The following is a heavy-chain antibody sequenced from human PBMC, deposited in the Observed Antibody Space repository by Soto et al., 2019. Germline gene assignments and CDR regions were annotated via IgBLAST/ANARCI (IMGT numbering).Heavy chain of an antibody. J-gene: IGHJ3*02. D-gene: IGHD3-16*01. CDR2: IYYSGST. CDR1: GGSISSYY. CDR3: AGDYVWGSLRAFNI. Sequence: SETLSLTCTVSGGSISSYYWSWIRQPPGKGLEWIGYIYYSGSTNYNPSLKSRVTISVDTSKNQFSLKLSSVTAADTAVYYCAGDYVWGSLRAFNIWGQGTMVTVSS. V-gene: IGHV4-59*01.